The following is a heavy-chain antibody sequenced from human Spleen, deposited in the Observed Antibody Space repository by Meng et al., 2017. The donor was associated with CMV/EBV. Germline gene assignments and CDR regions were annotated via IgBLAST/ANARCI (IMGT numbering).Heavy chain of an antibody. CDR2: IYSGDTT. CDR1: ASPVSSTY. Sequence: FAAAASPVSSTYMSWVRQAPVKGLEWVSVIYSGDTTYYADSVKGRFTISRDDSKNTLYLQMNSLRAEDTALYYCARDYNAGADWFDPWGQGTLVTVSS. D-gene: IGHD3-10*01. CDR3: ARDYNAGADWFDP. V-gene: IGHV3-53*01. J-gene: IGHJ5*02.